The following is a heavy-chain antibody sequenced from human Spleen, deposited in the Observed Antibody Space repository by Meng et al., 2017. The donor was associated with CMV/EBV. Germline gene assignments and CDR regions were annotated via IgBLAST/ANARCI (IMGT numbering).Heavy chain of an antibody. CDR2: INSDGSST. J-gene: IGHJ4*02. V-gene: IGHV3-74*01. CDR1: GFTFSSYW. CDR3: ARDAIVVVPAAPHPPDY. D-gene: IGHD2-2*01. Sequence: GGSLRLSCTASGFTFSSYWMHWVRQAPGKGLVWVSRINSDGSSTSYADSVKGRFTISRDNAKNTLYLQMNSLRAEDTAVYYCARDAIVVVPAAPHPPDYWGQGTLVTVSS.